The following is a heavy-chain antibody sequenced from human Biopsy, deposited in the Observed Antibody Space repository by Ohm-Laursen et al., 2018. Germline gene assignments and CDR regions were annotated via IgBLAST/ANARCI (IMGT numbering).Heavy chain of an antibody. J-gene: IGHJ1*01. Sequence: ASVKVSCKVPGGTFSNYGVNWVRQAPGQGLEWLGGNIPILGTGNYAQKFQDRVTVAADTSTGTATMELRSLRSDDTAGYYCATKLTGYFHHWGQGTLVIVSS. CDR3: ATKLTGYFHH. CDR1: GGTFSNYG. D-gene: IGHD3-9*01. CDR2: NIPILGTG. V-gene: IGHV1-69*06.